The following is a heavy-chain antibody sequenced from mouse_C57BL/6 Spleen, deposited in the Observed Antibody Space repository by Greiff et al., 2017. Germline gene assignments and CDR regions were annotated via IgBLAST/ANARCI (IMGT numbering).Heavy chain of an antibody. CDR3: ARSPPFYGNYMYYLDY. CDR2: IYWDDDK. D-gene: IGHD2-1*01. V-gene: IGHV8-12*01. Sequence: QVTLKVSGSGILQSSQTLSLTCSFSGFSLSTSGMGVSWIRQPSGKGLEWLAHIYWDDDKRYNPSLKSRLTISKDTSRNQVFLKITSVDTADTATYYCARSPPFYGNYMYYLDYWGQGTTLTVSS. CDR1: GFSLSTSGMG. J-gene: IGHJ2*01.